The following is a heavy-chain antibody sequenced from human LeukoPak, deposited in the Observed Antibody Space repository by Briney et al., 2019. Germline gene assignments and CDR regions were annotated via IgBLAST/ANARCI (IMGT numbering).Heavy chain of an antibody. Sequence: TGGSLRLSCAASGFTFSSYGMHWVRQAPGKGLEWVAVISYDGSNKYYADSVKGRFTISRDNSKNTLYLQMNSLRAEDTAVYYCAKDRIIVVVPAALDYWGQGTLVTLSS. CDR1: GFTFSSYG. D-gene: IGHD2-2*01. CDR2: ISYDGSNK. CDR3: AKDRIIVVVPAALDY. V-gene: IGHV3-30*18. J-gene: IGHJ4*02.